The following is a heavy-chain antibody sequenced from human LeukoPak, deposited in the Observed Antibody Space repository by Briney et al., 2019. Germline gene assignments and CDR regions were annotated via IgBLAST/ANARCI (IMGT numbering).Heavy chain of an antibody. CDR3: AKDVEVVTAMTFDY. Sequence: KPSETLSLTCTVSGGSISSSSYYWGWIRQPPGKGLEWIGSIYYSGSTYYNPSLKSRVTISVDTSKNQFSLKLSSVTAADTAVYYCAKDVEVVTAMTFDYWGQGTLVTVSS. CDR2: IYYSGST. V-gene: IGHV4-39*02. CDR1: GGSISSSSYY. D-gene: IGHD2-21*02. J-gene: IGHJ4*02.